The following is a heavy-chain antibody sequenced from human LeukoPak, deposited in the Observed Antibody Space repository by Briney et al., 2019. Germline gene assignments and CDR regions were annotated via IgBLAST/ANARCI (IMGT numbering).Heavy chain of an antibody. Sequence: GGSLRLSCAASGFTFSSYAMSWVRQAPGKGLEWVSSISGSGGSTYYADSVKGRFTISRDNSKNTLYLQMNSLRAEDTAVYYCAKAPSSIVKILTGYYGYWGQGTLVTVSS. V-gene: IGHV3-23*01. CDR3: AKAPSSIVKILTGYYGY. CDR1: GFTFSSYA. CDR2: ISGSGGST. J-gene: IGHJ4*02. D-gene: IGHD3-9*01.